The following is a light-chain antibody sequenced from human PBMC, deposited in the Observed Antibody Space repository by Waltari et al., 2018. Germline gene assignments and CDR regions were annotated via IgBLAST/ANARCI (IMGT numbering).Light chain of an antibody. Sequence: EIVLTQSPGTLSLSPGGRATLSCRASQSVGSSYLAWYQQKPGQTPRLLIYGASSRATGIPDRFSGSGSGTDFTLTISRLEPEDFAVYYCQQYGNSLWTFGQGTKVEIK. J-gene: IGKJ1*01. CDR2: GAS. CDR3: QQYGNSLWT. V-gene: IGKV3-20*01. CDR1: QSVGSSY.